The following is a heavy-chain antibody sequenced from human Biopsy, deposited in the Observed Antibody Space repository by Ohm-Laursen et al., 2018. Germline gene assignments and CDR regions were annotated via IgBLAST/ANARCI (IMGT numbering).Heavy chain of an antibody. V-gene: IGHV4-61*01. CDR3: ARGMRSSGWPYFDS. CDR1: GGSVSSGSYY. J-gene: IGHJ4*02. CDR2: IYYSGST. Sequence: SETLSLTCTVSGGSVSSGSYYWSWIRQPPGKGLEWIGYIYYSGSTNYNPSLESRVTMSVDMPKNQFSLKLSSVTAADTAIYYCARGMRSSGWPYFDSWGQRTLVTVSS. D-gene: IGHD6-19*01.